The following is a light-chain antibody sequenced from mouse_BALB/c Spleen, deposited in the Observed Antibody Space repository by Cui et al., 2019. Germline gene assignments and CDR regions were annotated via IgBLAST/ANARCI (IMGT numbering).Light chain of an antibody. CDR1: SSVSY. CDR2: STA. V-gene: IGKV4-80*01. Sequence: QFVLPQSHAIMSASLGEENTLTCSASSSVSYMHWYQQKSGTSPKPLIYSTANLASGVPSRFSGSGSGTFYSLTISSVEAEDAADYYCHQWSSYPWTFGGGTKLEIK. CDR3: HQWSSYPWT. J-gene: IGKJ1*01.